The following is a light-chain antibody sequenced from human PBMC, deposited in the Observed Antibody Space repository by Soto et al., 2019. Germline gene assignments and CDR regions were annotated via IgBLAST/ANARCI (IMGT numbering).Light chain of an antibody. V-gene: IGKV2-28*01. CDR2: LGS. Sequence: SQSLLHSNGYNYLDWYLQKPGQSPQLLIYLGSNRASGVPDRFSGSGSGTDFTLKISRVEAEDVGVYYCMQALQTPLTFGGGTKVEIK. CDR3: MQALQTPLT. CDR1: QSLLHSNGYNY. J-gene: IGKJ4*01.